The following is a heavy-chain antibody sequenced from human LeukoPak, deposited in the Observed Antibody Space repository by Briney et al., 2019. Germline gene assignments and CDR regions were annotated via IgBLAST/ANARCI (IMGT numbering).Heavy chain of an antibody. V-gene: IGHV3-30*03. CDR1: GITFSTYG. Sequence: GGCLRLSCAASGITFSTYGMYWGREAPGEGVGWGAVISLDGNNKYYADSVKGRFPISRDNSKNTLYLQTTSPRAEDTAVYYCAHAGRDSSSTISCGMDVWRQRTTVTVSS. J-gene: IGHJ6*02. CDR3: AHAGRDSSSTISCGMDV. CDR2: ISLDGNNK. D-gene: IGHD6-13*01.